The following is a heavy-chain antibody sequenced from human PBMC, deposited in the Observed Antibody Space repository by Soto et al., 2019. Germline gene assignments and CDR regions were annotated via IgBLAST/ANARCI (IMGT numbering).Heavy chain of an antibody. CDR1: GFTFSDYY. D-gene: IGHD1-26*01. CDR3: ARDLPVRPYLVGAIVAAY. CDR2: ISSSSSYT. Sequence: PGGSLRLSCAASGFTFSDYYMSWIRQAPGKGLEWVSYISSSSSYTNYADSVKGRFTISRDNAKNSLYLQMNSLRAEDTAVYYCARDLPVRPYLVGAIVAAYWGQGTLVTVSS. J-gene: IGHJ4*02. V-gene: IGHV3-11*06.